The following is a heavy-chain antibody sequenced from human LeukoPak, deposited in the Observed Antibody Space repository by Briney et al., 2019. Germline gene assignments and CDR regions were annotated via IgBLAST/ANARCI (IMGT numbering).Heavy chain of an antibody. V-gene: IGHV3-21*01. CDR2: ISSSSSYI. CDR1: GFTFSSYS. J-gene: IGHJ4*02. Sequence: GGSLRLSCAASGFTFSSYSMNWVRQAPGKGLEWVSSISSSSSYIYYADSVKGRFTISRDNAKNSLYLQMNSLRAEDTAVHYCARIAAATITPHFDYWGQGTLVTVSS. D-gene: IGHD6-13*01. CDR3: ARIAAATITPHFDY.